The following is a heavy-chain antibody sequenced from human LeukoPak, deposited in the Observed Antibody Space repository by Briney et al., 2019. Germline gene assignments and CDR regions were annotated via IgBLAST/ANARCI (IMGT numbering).Heavy chain of an antibody. D-gene: IGHD3-22*01. V-gene: IGHV1-58*02. CDR1: GYTLTELS. J-gene: IGHJ3*02. Sequence: ASVKVSCKVSGYTLTELSMHWVRQARGQRLEWIGWIVVGSGNTNYAQKFQERVTITRDMSTSTAYMELSSLRSEDTAVYYCAATYYYDSSGYPDAFDIWGQGTMVTVSS. CDR2: IVVGSGNT. CDR3: AATYYYDSSGYPDAFDI.